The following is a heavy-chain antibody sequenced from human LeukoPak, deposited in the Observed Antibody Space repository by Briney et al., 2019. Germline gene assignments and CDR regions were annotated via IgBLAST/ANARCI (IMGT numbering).Heavy chain of an antibody. D-gene: IGHD3-10*01. CDR1: GYSISSGYY. CDR3: ARHAEFGGTMVRGVAYNWFDP. V-gene: IGHV4-38-2*02. CDR2: IYYSGST. Sequence: SETLSLTCTVSGYSISSGYYWGWIRQPPGKGLEWIGSIYYSGSTYYNPSLKSRVTISVDTSKNQFSLKLSSVTAADTAVYYCARHAEFGGTMVRGVAYNWFDPWGQGTLVTVSS. J-gene: IGHJ5*02.